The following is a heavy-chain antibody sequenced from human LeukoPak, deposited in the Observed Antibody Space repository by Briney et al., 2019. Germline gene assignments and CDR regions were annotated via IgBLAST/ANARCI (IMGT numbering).Heavy chain of an antibody. CDR3: ARALSHDSVGG. Sequence: GGSLRLSCAASGFTFSSYSMNWVRQAPGKGLEWVSSISSSSSYIYYADSVKGRFTISRDNAKNSLYLQMNSLRAEDTAVYHCARALSHDSVGGWGQGTLVTVSS. D-gene: IGHD3-22*01. V-gene: IGHV3-21*01. CDR1: GFTFSSYS. CDR2: ISSSSSYI. J-gene: IGHJ4*02.